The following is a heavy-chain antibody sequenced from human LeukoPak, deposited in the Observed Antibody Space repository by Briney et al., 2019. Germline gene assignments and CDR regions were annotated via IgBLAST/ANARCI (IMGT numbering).Heavy chain of an antibody. Sequence: SETLSLTCTVSGGSISSGGYYWSWIRQHPGKGLEWIGYIYYSGSTYYNPSLKSRVTISVDTSKNQFSLKLSSVTAADTAVYYCARDVGSQGFFDYWGQGTLVTVSS. D-gene: IGHD2-15*01. CDR3: ARDVGSQGFFDY. CDR1: GGSISSGGYY. CDR2: IYYSGST. V-gene: IGHV4-31*03. J-gene: IGHJ4*02.